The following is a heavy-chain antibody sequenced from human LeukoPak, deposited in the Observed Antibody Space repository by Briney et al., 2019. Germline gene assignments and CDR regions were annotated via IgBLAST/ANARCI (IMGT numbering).Heavy chain of an antibody. Sequence: ASVKVSCKASGYTFTGHYVHWVRQAPGQGLEWMGWINPTSGNSGSAQNFQGRVTMTTSNSINTAYLELSSLVSDDTAVYYCARAIAATGTRGYQYYMDVWGKGTTVTVSS. CDR2: INPTSGNS. J-gene: IGHJ6*03. D-gene: IGHD1-7*01. CDR3: ARAIAATGTRGYQYYMDV. CDR1: GYTFTGHY. V-gene: IGHV1-8*02.